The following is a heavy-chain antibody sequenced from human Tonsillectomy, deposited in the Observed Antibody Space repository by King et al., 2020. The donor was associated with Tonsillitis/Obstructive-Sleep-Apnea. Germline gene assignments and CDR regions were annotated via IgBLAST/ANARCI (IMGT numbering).Heavy chain of an antibody. CDR2: IEHSGST. D-gene: IGHD3-16*01. CDR1: GGRVRTYD. Sequence: EGRSRTGAGEGGRVRTYDWSWRREPPGRGLEGVGKIEHSGSTDSDPALQSRVTLSVDTSRNQFPLMLTSVTPADTAVYYCARGYPLGEWAMYYFDYWGQGTLVTVSS. J-gene: IGHJ4*02. V-gene: IGHV4-34*01. CDR3: ARGYPLGEWAMYYFDY.